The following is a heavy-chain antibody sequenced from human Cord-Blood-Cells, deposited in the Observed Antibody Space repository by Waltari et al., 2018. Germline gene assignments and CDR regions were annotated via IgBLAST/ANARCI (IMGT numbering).Heavy chain of an antibody. CDR2: IYYSGST. CDR3: ATRSIWGYFDY. Sequence: QVQLQESGPGLVKPSETLSLTCTVSGASISSYYWSWIRQPPGKGLEWIGYIYYSGSTNYNPSLKSRVTISVDMSKNQFSLKLSSVTAADTAVYYCATRSIWGYFDYWGQGTLVTVSS. D-gene: IGHD7-27*01. V-gene: IGHV4-59*01. CDR1: GASISSYY. J-gene: IGHJ4*02.